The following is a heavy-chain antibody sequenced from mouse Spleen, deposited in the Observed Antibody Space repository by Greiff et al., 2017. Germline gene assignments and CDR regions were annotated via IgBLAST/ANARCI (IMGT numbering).Heavy chain of an antibody. V-gene: IGHV1-7*01. Sequence: QVQLQQSGAELAKPGASVKLSCKASGYTFTSYWMHWVKQRPGQGLEWIGYINPSSGYTKYNQKFKDKATLTADKSSSTAYMQLSSLTYEDSAVYYCAREHYYDGSYVDYAMDYWGQGTSVTVSS. CDR1: GYTFTSYW. CDR3: AREHYYDGSYVDYAMDY. D-gene: IGHD1-1*01. J-gene: IGHJ4*01. CDR2: INPSSGYT.